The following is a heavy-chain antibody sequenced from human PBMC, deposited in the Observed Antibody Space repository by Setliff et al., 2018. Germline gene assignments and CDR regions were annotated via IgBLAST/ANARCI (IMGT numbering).Heavy chain of an antibody. J-gene: IGHJ3*02. CDR3: ARVFGDNDLPDI. CDR2: ILFSGDT. Sequence: PSETLSLTCAVSGYSISSGFSWVWIRQSPGKGLEWIGRILFSGDTYYNPSLNSRVTISADTSKNQFSLNLSSVTAADTAMYYCARVFGDNDLPDIWGRGTMVTVSS. V-gene: IGHV4-38-2*01. CDR1: GYSISSGFS. D-gene: IGHD2-21*02.